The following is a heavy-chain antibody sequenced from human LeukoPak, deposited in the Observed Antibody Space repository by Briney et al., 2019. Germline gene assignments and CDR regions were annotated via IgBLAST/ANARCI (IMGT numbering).Heavy chain of an antibody. CDR3: ARNLDYYDSSGYLDY. J-gene: IGHJ4*02. V-gene: IGHV3-21*01. CDR2: ISSSSSYI. CDR1: GFTFSSYS. Sequence: GGSLRLSCAASGFTFSSYSMNWVRQAPGKGLEWVSSISSSSSYIYYADSVKGRFTISRDNAKNSLYLQMNSLRAEDTAVYYCARNLDYYDSSGYLDYWGQGALVTVSS. D-gene: IGHD3-22*01.